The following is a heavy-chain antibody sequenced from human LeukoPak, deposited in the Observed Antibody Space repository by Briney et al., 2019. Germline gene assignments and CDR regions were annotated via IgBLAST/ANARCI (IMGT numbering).Heavy chain of an antibody. V-gene: IGHV4-34*01. CDR3: ARGIAVAGTGFDY. CDR2: INHSGST. CDR1: GGSFSGYY. D-gene: IGHD6-19*01. Sequence: SETLSLTCVVYGGSFSGYYWSWIRQPPGKGLEWIGEINHSGSTNYNPSLKSRVTISVDTSKNQFSLKLSSVTAADTAVYYCARGIAVAGTGFDYWGQGTLVTVSS. J-gene: IGHJ4*02.